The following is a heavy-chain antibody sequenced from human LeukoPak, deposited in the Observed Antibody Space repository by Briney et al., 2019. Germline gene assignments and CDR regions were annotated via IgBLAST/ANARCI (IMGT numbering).Heavy chain of an antibody. Sequence: SETLSLTCTVSGGSISSSSYYWGWIRQPPGKGLEWIGSIYHSGSTYYNPSLKSRVTISVDTSKNQFSLKLSSVTAADTAVYYCLGGLGATTGFFDYWGQGTLVTVSS. J-gene: IGHJ4*02. CDR1: GGSISSSSYY. D-gene: IGHD1-26*01. V-gene: IGHV4-39*07. CDR2: IYHSGST. CDR3: LGGLGATTGFFDY.